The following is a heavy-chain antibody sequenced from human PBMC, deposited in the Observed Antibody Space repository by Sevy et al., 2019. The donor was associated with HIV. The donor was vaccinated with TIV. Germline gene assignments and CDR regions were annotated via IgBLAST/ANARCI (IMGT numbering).Heavy chain of an antibody. CDR2: IIPIFGTA. CDR3: AREGGLATTYFDY. Sequence: ASVKVSCKASGGTFSSYAISWVRHAPGQGLEWMGGIIPIFGTANYAQKFQGRVTITADKSTSTAYMELSSLRSEDTAVYYCAREGGLATTYFDYWGQGTLVTVSS. CDR1: GGTFSSYA. J-gene: IGHJ4*02. V-gene: IGHV1-69*06. D-gene: IGHD5-12*01.